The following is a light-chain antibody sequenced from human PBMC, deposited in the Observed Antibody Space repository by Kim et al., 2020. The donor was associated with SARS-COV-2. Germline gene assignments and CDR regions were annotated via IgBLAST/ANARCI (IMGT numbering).Light chain of an antibody. J-gene: IGLJ1*01. V-gene: IGLV3-1*01. Sequence: SYELTQPPSVSVSPGQTASITCSGDKLEDKYVSWYQQKPGQSPVLVIFQDTKRPSGIPERFSGSNSGNTATLTISGTQAMDEADYYCQASDPSTYVFGTG. CDR2: QDT. CDR3: QASDPSTYV. CDR1: KLEDKY.